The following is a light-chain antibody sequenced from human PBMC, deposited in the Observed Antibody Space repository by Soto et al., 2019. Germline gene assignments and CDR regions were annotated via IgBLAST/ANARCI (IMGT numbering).Light chain of an antibody. CDR3: VLDMGSYVV. Sequence: QTVVTQEPSFSVSPGGTGTLTCGLSSGSVSTSYYPSWYQQTPGQAPRTLIYSTNTRSSGVPDRFSGSILGNKAALTITGAEADDESDYYCVLDMGSYVVFGGGTKLTVL. CDR2: STN. CDR1: SGSVSTSYY. J-gene: IGLJ2*01. V-gene: IGLV8-61*01.